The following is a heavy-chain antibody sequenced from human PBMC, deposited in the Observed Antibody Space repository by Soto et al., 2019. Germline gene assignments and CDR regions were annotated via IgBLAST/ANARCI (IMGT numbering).Heavy chain of an antibody. CDR3: AKDLGDYDFWSGYYTPEGMDV. J-gene: IGHJ6*02. V-gene: IGHV3-30*18. CDR1: GFTFSSYG. CDR2: ISYDGSNK. D-gene: IGHD3-3*01. Sequence: SLRLSCAASGFTFSSYGMHWVRQAPGKGLEWVAVISYDGSNKYYADSVKGRFTISRDNSKNTLYLQMNSLRAEDTAVYYCAKDLGDYDFWSGYYTPEGMDVWGQGTTVTVSS.